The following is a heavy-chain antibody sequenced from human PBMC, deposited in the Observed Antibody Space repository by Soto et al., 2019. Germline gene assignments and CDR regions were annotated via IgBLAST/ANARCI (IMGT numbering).Heavy chain of an antibody. V-gene: IGHV4-4*07. J-gene: IGHJ5*02. CDR1: GGSMSGFY. Sequence: PSETLSLTCTVSGGSMSGFYWTWIRQPAGKGLEWIGRVYSSGGTHYSPSLKSRVTISLDTSKNQFSLRLLSVTDADTAVHFCARGQRFSDWFDPWGQGXLVTVYS. D-gene: IGHD3-3*01. CDR2: VYSSGGT. CDR3: ARGQRFSDWFDP.